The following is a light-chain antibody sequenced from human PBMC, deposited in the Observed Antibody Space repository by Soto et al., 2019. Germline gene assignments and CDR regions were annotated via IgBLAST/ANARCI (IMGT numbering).Light chain of an antibody. CDR3: QQYGTSPQT. Sequence: EIVLTHSPGTLSLSPGEIATLSCGASQSVTSNYLAWYQQKPGQAPGLLIYDTSTRASGVPDRFSGSGSGTEFTLTISRLEPEDFAVYYCQQYGTSPQTFGQGTKVDIK. V-gene: IGKV3-20*01. CDR1: QSVTSNY. J-gene: IGKJ1*01. CDR2: DTS.